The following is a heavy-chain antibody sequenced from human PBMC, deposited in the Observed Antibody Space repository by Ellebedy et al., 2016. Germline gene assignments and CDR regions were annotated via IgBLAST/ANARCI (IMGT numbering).Heavy chain of an antibody. CDR1: GFTFSVAG. V-gene: IGHV3-21*01. CDR2: ITFSGTGT. Sequence: GESLKISXAASGFTFSVAGMTWVRQAPGKGLEWVATITFSGTGTYYGDSVKGRFIISRDNTKKSVFLQMNNLGVEDTAVYYCARDGREWSRDCWGQGVLVTVSS. D-gene: IGHD3-3*01. J-gene: IGHJ4*02. CDR3: ARDGREWSRDC.